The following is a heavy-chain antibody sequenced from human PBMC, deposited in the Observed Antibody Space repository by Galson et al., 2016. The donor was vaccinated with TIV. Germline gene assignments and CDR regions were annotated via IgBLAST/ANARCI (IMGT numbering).Heavy chain of an antibody. CDR3: ARVYIAADYYSDS. D-gene: IGHD6-13*01. J-gene: IGHJ4*02. Sequence: LVKPTQTLTLTCTFSGFSLSTRGVGVAGIRQPPGKGLEWIGSIYYTGSTYYNPSLKSRVTISVDTSTNQFSLKLSSVTAADTAIFYCARVYIAADYYSDSWGQGTLVTVSS. V-gene: IGHV4-39*07. CDR1: GFSLSTRGVG. CDR2: IYYTGST.